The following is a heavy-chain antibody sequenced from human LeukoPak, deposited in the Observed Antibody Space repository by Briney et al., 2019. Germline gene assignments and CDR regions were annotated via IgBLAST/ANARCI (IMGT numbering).Heavy chain of an antibody. CDR1: EFTFSDYY. CDR3: ARGHHGMEV. J-gene: IGHJ6*02. CDR2: ISSSSSER. Sequence: GGSLRLSCIASEFTFSDYYVSWIRQAPGKGLEWVSYISSSSSERDYADSVKGRFTISRGNAKNSLFLQMNSLRAEDTAVYYCARGHHGMEVWGRGTTVIVSS. V-gene: IGHV3-11*05.